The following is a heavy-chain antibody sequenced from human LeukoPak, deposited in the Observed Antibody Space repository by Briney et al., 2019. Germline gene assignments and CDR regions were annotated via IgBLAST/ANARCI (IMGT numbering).Heavy chain of an antibody. CDR2: IRNDGSIK. Sequence: QPGRSLRLSCAASGFTFSSYAMHWVRQAPGKGLEWVAFIRNDGSIKYYVDSVKGRFVISRDNSRNTVYLYMNSLRAEDSAVYYCAKDGVSSSVWAFDIWGQGTMVTVSS. CDR1: GFTFSSYA. V-gene: IGHV3-30*02. D-gene: IGHD3-10*01. J-gene: IGHJ3*02. CDR3: AKDGVSSSVWAFDI.